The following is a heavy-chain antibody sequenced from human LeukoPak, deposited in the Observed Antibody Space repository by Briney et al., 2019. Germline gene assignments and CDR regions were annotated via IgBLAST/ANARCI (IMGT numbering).Heavy chain of an antibody. V-gene: IGHV1-24*01. J-gene: IGHJ4*02. Sequence: ASVKVSCKVSGYTLTELSMHWVRQAPGKGLEWMGGFDPEDGETIYAQKFQGRVTMTEDTSTDTAYMELSSLRSEDTAVYYCATGPSAGQLVYFDYWGQGTLVTVSS. D-gene: IGHD6-6*01. CDR1: GYTLTELS. CDR2: FDPEDGET. CDR3: ATGPSAGQLVYFDY.